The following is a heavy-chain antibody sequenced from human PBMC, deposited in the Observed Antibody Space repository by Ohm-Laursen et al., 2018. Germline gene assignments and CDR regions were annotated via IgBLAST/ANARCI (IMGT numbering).Heavy chain of an antibody. CDR3: ARQDSGDYYFDY. V-gene: IGHV4-4*07. Sequence: SETLSLTCTVSGGSISSYYWIWIRQPAGQGLEWIGRIYTSGSTNYNPSLESRVTISADTSKNQFSLRLTSVTSADTAVYYCARQDSGDYYFDYWGQGTLVTVSS. CDR2: IYTSGST. D-gene: IGHD4-17*01. J-gene: IGHJ4*02. CDR1: GGSISSYY.